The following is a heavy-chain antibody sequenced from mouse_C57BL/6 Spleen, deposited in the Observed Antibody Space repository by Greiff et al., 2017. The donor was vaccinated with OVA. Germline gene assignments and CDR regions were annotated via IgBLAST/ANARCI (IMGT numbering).Heavy chain of an antibody. CDR3: ARGPITTAPYWYFDV. CDR2: IDPEDGET. J-gene: IGHJ1*03. V-gene: IGHV14-2*01. Sequence: EVQLQQSGAELVKPGASVKLSCTASGFNIKDYYMHWVKQRTEQGLEWIGRIDPEDGETKYAPKFQGKATITADTSSNTAYLQLSSLTSEDTAVYYGARGPITTAPYWYFDVWGTGTTVTVSS. CDR1: GFNIKDYY. D-gene: IGHD1-2*01.